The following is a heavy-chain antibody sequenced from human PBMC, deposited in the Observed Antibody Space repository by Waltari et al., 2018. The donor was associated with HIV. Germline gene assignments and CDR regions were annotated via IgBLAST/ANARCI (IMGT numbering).Heavy chain of an antibody. CDR1: GDSISGFY. V-gene: IGHV4-4*07. D-gene: IGHD3-16*02. J-gene: IGHJ4*02. Sequence: QVQLQESGPRLLKPSETLSLTCTVSGDSISGFYWSWIRQPAGKGLEWIGRLYTSGSTSYNPSLESRVTMSLDTTKNQFSLRLTYVTAADSAVYYCASAFIEYFDSWGQGTLVTVSS. CDR3: ASAFIEYFDS. CDR2: LYTSGST.